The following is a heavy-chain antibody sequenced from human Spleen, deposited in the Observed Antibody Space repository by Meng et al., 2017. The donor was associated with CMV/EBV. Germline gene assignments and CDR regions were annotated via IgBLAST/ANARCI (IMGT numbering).Heavy chain of an antibody. CDR2: ISYDGSNK. CDR1: TFSSYA. Sequence: TFSSYAMHWVRQAPGKGLEWVAVISYDGSNKYYADSVKGRFTISRDNSKNTLYLQMNSLRAEDTAVYYCARDQGRVGATWGGYYFDYWGQGTLVTVSS. CDR3: ARDQGRVGATWGGYYFDY. V-gene: IGHV3-30*04. D-gene: IGHD1-26*01. J-gene: IGHJ4*02.